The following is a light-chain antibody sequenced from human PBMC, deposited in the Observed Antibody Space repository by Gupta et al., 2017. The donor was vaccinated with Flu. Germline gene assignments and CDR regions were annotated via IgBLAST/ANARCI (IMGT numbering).Light chain of an antibody. CDR3: SSYTDTSTFYV. V-gene: IGLV2-14*01. J-gene: IGLJ1*01. CDR2: DVN. CDR1: SSDVGGYKF. Sequence: QSALTQPASVSVSPGQSITISCTGTSSDVGGYKFVSWYQQRPGKAPELMIYDVNNRPAGVSNRFSGSKSGNTASLTISGLQAEDETDYYCSSYTDTSTFYVFGTGTKVTVV.